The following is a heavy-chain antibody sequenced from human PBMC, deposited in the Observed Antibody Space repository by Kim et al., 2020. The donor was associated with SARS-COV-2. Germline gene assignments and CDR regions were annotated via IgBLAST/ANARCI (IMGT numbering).Heavy chain of an antibody. CDR3: AKDSPWCTDY. Sequence: GGSLRLSCAASGFTFSSYDMTWVRQAPGKGLEWVSTIGGGGEWSYHADSVRGRFVMSGDNSENSLFQLMSSLRAEKTAVYYCAKDSPWCTDYWGQGTLAT. CDR2: IGGGGEWS. J-gene: IGHJ4*02. V-gene: IGHV3-23*01. CDR1: GFTFSSYD. D-gene: IGHD2-8*01.